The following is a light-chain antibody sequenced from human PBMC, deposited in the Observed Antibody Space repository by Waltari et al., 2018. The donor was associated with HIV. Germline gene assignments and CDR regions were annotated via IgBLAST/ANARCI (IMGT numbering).Light chain of an antibody. V-gene: IGLV1-40*01. J-gene: IGLJ3*02. CDR1: SSPIGAGYD. Sequence: QSVLTQPPSVSGAPGQRVTNPCTGGSSPIGAGYDLHWYQQLPGTAPKLLIYGNSNRPSGVPDRFSGSKSGTSASLAITGLLAEDEADYYCQSYDSSLSVWVFGGGTKLTVL. CDR2: GNS. CDR3: QSYDSSLSVWV.